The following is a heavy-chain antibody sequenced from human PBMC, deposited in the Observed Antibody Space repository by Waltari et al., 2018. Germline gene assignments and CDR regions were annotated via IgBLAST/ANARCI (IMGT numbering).Heavy chain of an antibody. J-gene: IGHJ6*03. CDR3: HLLGRNIVLAGASPSYYSYMDV. D-gene: IGHD2-15*01. CDR2: FDRGDGQT. Sequence: QVQVVQSGAEAMKPGASVKVSCKVSRYTLSGFPIHSVRQPRGKGLEWIGRFDRGDGQTTSARKFLGRITMTEDTSTDTAYMELSSLRSEDTGVYYCHLLGRNIVLAGASPSYYSYMDVWGRGTSVTVSS. CDR1: RYTLSGFP. V-gene: IGHV1-24*01.